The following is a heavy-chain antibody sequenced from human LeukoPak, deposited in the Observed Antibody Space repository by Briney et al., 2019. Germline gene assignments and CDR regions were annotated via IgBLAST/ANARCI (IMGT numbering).Heavy chain of an antibody. J-gene: IGHJ4*02. V-gene: IGHV3-48*01. Sequence: GGSLRLSCAASGFTFSSYPMNWVRQAPGKGLEWVSYISSSSSSIYYADSVKGRFTISRDNGKNSLYLQMNSLRAEDAAVYYCAKAPVTSCRGAYCYPFDYWGQGTLVTVSS. CDR2: ISSSSSSI. CDR3: AKAPVTSCRGAYCYPFDY. CDR1: GFTFSSYP. D-gene: IGHD2-21*01.